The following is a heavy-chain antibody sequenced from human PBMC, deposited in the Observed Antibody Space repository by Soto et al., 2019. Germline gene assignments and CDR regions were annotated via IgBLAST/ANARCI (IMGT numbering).Heavy chain of an antibody. V-gene: IGHV1-2*02. D-gene: IGHD2-15*01. CDR3: ARDLRRLRGTLTHSDY. CDR1: GYTFTGYY. J-gene: IGHJ4*02. Sequence: ASVKVSCKASGYTFTGYYMHWVRQAPGQGLELMGWINPNSGGTNYAQKFQGRVTMTRDTSISTAYMELSRLRSDDTAVYYCARDLRRLRGTLTHSDYWGQGTLVTVYS. CDR2: INPNSGGT.